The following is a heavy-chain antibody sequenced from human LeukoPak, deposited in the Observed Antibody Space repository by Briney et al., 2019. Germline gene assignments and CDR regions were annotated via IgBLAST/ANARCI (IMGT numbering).Heavy chain of an antibody. D-gene: IGHD3-10*01. CDR3: ARDTGGSGNHWFDP. Sequence: ASVKVSCKASGYTFTAYYIHWVRQAPGQGLKWMGWINPNSGGTNYAQKFQGRVTMTRDTSISTAYMELSRLRSDDTAVYYCARDTGGSGNHWFDPWGQGTLVTVSS. CDR1: GYTFTAYY. J-gene: IGHJ5*02. V-gene: IGHV1-2*02. CDR2: INPNSGGT.